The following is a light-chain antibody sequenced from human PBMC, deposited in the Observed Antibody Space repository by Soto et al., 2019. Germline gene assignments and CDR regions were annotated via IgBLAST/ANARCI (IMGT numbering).Light chain of an antibody. CDR2: GAS. J-gene: IGKJ1*01. V-gene: IGKV3-15*01. CDR3: QQYNNFWT. Sequence: EVVMTQSPDTLSVSPGERVTLSCRASQSLRSNLAWYQQKPGQAPRLLSYGASTRATGIPARFSGSGSGTEFTLPISSLQSEDFAVYYCQQYNNFWTFGQGTKVEIK. CDR1: QSLRSN.